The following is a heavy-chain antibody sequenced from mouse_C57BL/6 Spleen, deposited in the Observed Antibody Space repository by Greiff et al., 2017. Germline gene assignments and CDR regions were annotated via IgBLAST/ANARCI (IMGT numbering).Heavy chain of an antibody. CDR2: IHPNSGST. CDR3: AREELGAAWFAY. J-gene: IGHJ3*01. D-gene: IGHD4-1*01. CDR1: GYTFTSYW. V-gene: IGHV1-64*01. Sequence: QVQLQQPGAELVKPGASVKLSCKASGYTFTSYWMHWVKQRPGQGLEWIGMIHPNSGSTNYNEKFKSKATLTVDKSSSTAYMQLSSLTSEDSAVYYCAREELGAAWFAYWGQGTQVTVSA.